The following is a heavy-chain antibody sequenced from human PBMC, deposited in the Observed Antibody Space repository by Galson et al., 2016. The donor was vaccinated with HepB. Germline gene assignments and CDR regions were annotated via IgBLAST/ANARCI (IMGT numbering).Heavy chain of an antibody. Sequence: SVKVSCKASGYTFTSYGFSWVRQAPGQGLEWVGWISANNGNTNYAQKLQGRVTMTTDTSTRTAYMELRSLTSDDTAVYYCARDLYSSGAEYYFDYWGQGTLVTVSS. CDR2: ISANNGNT. D-gene: IGHD3-22*01. J-gene: IGHJ4*02. CDR1: GYTFTSYG. V-gene: IGHV1-18*01. CDR3: ARDLYSSGAEYYFDY.